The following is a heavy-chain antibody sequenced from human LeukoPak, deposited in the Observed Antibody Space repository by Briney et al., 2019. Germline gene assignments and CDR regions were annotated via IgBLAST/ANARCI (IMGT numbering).Heavy chain of an antibody. D-gene: IGHD6-6*01. CDR2: IYYSGST. Sequence: SETLSLTCTVSGGSISSSSYYWGWIRQPPGKGLEWIGSIYYSGSTYYNPSLKNRVTISVDTSKNQFSLKLSPVTAADTAVYYCARDRLSFIAALDYWGQGTLVTVSS. J-gene: IGHJ4*02. CDR1: GGSISSSSYY. CDR3: ARDRLSFIAALDY. V-gene: IGHV4-39*02.